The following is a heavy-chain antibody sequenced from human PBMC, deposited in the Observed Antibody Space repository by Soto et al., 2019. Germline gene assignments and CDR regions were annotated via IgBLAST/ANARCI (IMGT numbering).Heavy chain of an antibody. J-gene: IGHJ3*02. V-gene: IGHV1-69*13. CDR1: GCTFSSYA. CDR2: IIPIFGTA. D-gene: IGHD2-2*01. Sequence: ASVKVSCKASGCTFSSYAISWVRQAPGQGLEWVGGIIPIFGTANYAQKLQGRVTITAHESTSTAYMELSSLRSEDTAVYYCAISGRSSGPPGRLNDEFDIWGQGTMVNVSS. CDR3: AISGRSSGPPGRLNDEFDI.